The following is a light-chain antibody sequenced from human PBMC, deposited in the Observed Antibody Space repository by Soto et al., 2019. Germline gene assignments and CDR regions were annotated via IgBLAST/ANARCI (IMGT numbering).Light chain of an antibody. CDR3: CSYAGSFTYV. CDR1: SSDVGSGSHNL. CDR2: EGT. Sequence: QSALTQPASVSGSPGQSITISCTGTSSDVGSGSHNLVSWYQQRPGKAPKVMIYEGTKRPSGVSNRFSGSKSGNTASLTISGLQGEDEADYYCCSYAGSFTYVFGTGTKLTVL. J-gene: IGLJ1*01. V-gene: IGLV2-23*01.